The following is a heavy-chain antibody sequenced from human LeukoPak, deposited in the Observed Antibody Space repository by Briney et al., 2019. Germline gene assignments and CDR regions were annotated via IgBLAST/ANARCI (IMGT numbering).Heavy chain of an antibody. CDR3: ARRGQGSNPDY. J-gene: IGHJ4*02. Sequence: SETLSLTCTVPGGSISSGGYYWSWIRQHPGKGLEWIGYIYYSGSTYYNPSLKSRVTISVDTSKNQFSLKLSSVTAADTAVYYCARRGQGSNPDYWGQGTLVTVSS. CDR2: IYYSGST. D-gene: IGHD6-13*01. CDR1: GGSISSGGYY. V-gene: IGHV4-31*03.